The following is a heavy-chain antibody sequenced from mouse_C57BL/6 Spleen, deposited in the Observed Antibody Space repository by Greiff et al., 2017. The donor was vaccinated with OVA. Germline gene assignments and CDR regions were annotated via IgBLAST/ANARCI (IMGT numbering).Heavy chain of an antibody. D-gene: IGHD2-4*01. J-gene: IGHJ4*01. CDR3: ARRGVYYDHYYAMDY. Sequence: EVQLQQSGPELVKPGASVKISCKASGYTFTDYYMNWVKQSHGKSLEWIGDINPNNGGTSYNQKFKGKATLTVDKSSSTAYMELRSLTSEDSAVYYCARRGVYYDHYYAMDYWGQGTSVTVSS. V-gene: IGHV1-26*01. CDR1: GYTFTDYY. CDR2: INPNNGGT.